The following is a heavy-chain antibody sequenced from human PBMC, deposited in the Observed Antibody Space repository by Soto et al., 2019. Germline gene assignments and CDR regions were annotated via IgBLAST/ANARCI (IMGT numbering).Heavy chain of an antibody. CDR2: INVASDST. CDR1: GLTFSDYV. CDR3: AKGSASARPYYCAS. D-gene: IGHD3-10*01. V-gene: IGHV3-23*04. J-gene: IGHJ4*02. Sequence: EVQLVESGGGLVQPGGSLRLSCTAAGLTFSDYVMSWVRQAPGKGLECVSAINVASDSTYYADSVKVRFTISRDNSKNTLFLQMNRLRVEDTGTYYCAKGSASARPYYCASWGQGSLVTVSP.